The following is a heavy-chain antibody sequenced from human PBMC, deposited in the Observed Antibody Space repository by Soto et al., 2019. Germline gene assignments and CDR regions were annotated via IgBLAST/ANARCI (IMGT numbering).Heavy chain of an antibody. Sequence: PSETLSLTCVVSGGSISSGGYSWSWIRQPPGKGLEWIGYIYHSGSTYYNPSLKSRVTISVDRSKNQFSLKLSSVTAADTAVYYCIRVPDYWCQGILVTVAS. V-gene: IGHV4-30-2*01. CDR3: IRVPDY. CDR2: IYHSGST. CDR1: GGSISSGGYS. J-gene: IGHJ4*01.